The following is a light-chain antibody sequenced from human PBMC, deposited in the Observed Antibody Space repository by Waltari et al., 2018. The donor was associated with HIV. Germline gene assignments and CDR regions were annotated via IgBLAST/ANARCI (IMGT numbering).Light chain of an antibody. CDR3: SSYGGNNKLV. CDR2: EVT. CDR1: ISDVGGYNY. V-gene: IGLV2-8*01. Sequence: QSALTQPPSASGSPGQSVNISCTGTISDVGGYNYVSLYQHPPGNAPKLLIYEVTKRPSGVPDRFSGSKSGNTASLTVSGPQAEDEADYYCSSYGGNNKLVFGGGTKLTVL. J-gene: IGLJ2*01.